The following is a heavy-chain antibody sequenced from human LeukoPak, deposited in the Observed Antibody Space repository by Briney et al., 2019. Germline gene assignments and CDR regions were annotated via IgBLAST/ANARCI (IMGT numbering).Heavy chain of an antibody. J-gene: IGHJ4*02. Sequence: GGSLRLSCSVSGFTFSNYAMHWVRQAPGKGLEWVANIRPGGSDEYYVDSAKGRFTISRDNAKNSLYLQMNSLRAEDTAVYYCAREGTDYWGQGTLVTVSS. CDR2: IRPGGSDE. CDR3: AREGTDY. V-gene: IGHV3-7*01. D-gene: IGHD1/OR15-1a*01. CDR1: GFTFSNYA.